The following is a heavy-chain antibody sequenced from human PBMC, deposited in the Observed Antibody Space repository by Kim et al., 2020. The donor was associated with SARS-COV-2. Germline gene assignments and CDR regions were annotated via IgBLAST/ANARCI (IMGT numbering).Heavy chain of an antibody. CDR1: GYTFTSYA. Sequence: ASVKVSCKASGYTFTSYAMNWVRQAPGQGLEWMGWINTNTGNPTYAQGFTGRFVFSLDTSVSTAYLQISSLKAEDTAVYYCARQDMPAHFTMVQGATLDYWGQGTLVTVSS. D-gene: IGHD3-10*01. CDR2: INTNTGNP. V-gene: IGHV7-4-1*02. J-gene: IGHJ4*02. CDR3: ARQDMPAHFTMVQGATLDY.